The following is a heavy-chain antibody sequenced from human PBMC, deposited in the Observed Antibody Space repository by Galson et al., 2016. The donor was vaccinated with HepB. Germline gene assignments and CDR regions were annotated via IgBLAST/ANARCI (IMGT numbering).Heavy chain of an antibody. J-gene: IGHJ4*02. CDR1: GFSFRSDA. CDR2: ISYDAVDQ. D-gene: IGHD6-13*01. CDR3: AKDKSPTEAAGLNN. Sequence: SLRLSCAVSGFSFRSDAMHWVRQAPGKGLEWVSVISYDAVDQYYADSVKGRFTISRDNSKNMLYLDMNSLRPEDTAVYYCAKDKSPTEAAGLNNWGQGTLVTVSS. V-gene: IGHV3-30*18.